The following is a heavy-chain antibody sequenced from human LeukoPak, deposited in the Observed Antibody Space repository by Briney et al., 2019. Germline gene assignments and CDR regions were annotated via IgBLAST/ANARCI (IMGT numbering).Heavy chain of an antibody. V-gene: IGHV3-7*01. D-gene: IGHD3-3*01. CDR2: IKQDGSEK. CDR1: GFTFSSYW. J-gene: IGHJ5*02. CDR3: AREQSGYDFWSGYSPNWFDP. Sequence: GGSLRLSCAASGFTFSSYWMSWVRQAPEKGLEWVANIKQDGSEKYYVDSVKGRFTISRDNAKNSLYLQMNSLRAEDTAVYYCAREQSGYDFWSGYSPNWFDPWGQGTLVTVSS.